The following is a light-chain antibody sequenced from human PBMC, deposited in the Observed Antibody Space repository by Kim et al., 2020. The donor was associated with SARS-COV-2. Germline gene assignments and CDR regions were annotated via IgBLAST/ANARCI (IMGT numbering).Light chain of an antibody. V-gene: IGLV2-14*03. CDR3: TSYTSAISLL. Sequence: QSALPPPASVSGSPGQSITISCTGTNSDIGGYPYVSWYQQHPGKAPKLMIYDVSNRPSGVSNRFSGSKSGNTASLTISGLQAEDEADYYCTSYTSAISLLFGGGTKVTVL. J-gene: IGLJ3*02. CDR2: DVS. CDR1: NSDIGGYPY.